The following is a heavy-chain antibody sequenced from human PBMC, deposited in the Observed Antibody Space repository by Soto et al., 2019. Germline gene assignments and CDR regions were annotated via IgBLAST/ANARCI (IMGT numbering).Heavy chain of an antibody. CDR3: ATVDYDARGYFQH. Sequence: QVQLVQSGAEVKKPGSSLKVSCKASGGTFNNFAVYWVRQAPGQGLEWMGRVVPFFGSSTYAEKFEDRVSMTVDESTATAYVDLRSLTSEDTAVYYCATVDYDARGYFQHWGQGTLITVS. D-gene: IGHD4-17*01. V-gene: IGHV1-69*01. CDR1: GGTFNNFA. CDR2: VVPFFGSS. J-gene: IGHJ1*01.